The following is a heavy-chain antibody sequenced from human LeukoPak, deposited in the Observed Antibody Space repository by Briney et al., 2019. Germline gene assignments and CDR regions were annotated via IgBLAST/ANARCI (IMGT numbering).Heavy chain of an antibody. Sequence: SETLSLTCIVSGGSLSSYYWSWIRQPPGKTLEWIGYVYNSGSTNYNPSLKSRVTISVDTSKKQVSLKLTPVTAADTAVYYCARQTTRFCSGGTCYSNFAFDMWGQGTMVTVSS. J-gene: IGHJ3*02. CDR2: VYNSGST. V-gene: IGHV4-59*08. CDR3: ARQTTRFCSGGTCYSNFAFDM. CDR1: GGSLSSYY. D-gene: IGHD2-15*01.